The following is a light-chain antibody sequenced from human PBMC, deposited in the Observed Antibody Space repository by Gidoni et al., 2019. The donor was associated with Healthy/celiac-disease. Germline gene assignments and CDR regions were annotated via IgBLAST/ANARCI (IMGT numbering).Light chain of an antibody. J-gene: IGKJ4*01. CDR3: QQFNSYPLT. Sequence: AIQFTQSPSSLSASVGDRVTITCRAIQGISSALAWYQQKPGKAPKLLIYDASSLESGVPSRFSGSGSGTDFTLTISSLQPEDVATYDCQQFNSYPLTFXGXTKVEIK. V-gene: IGKV1-13*02. CDR1: QGISSA. CDR2: DAS.